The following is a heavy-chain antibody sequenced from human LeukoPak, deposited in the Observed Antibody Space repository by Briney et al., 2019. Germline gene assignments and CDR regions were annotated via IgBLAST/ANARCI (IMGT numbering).Heavy chain of an antibody. CDR1: GFTFSTYE. D-gene: IGHD3-22*01. CDR3: ASAPWGYYSYLDY. CDR2: ITSTGSTM. Sequence: GGSLRLSCAASGFTFSTYEMNWVRQAPGKGLEWVSYITSTGSTMYYADSVKGRFTISRDNAKNSLYLQMNTLRAEDTAVYYCASAPWGYYSYLDYWGQGTLVTVSS. J-gene: IGHJ4*02. V-gene: IGHV3-48*03.